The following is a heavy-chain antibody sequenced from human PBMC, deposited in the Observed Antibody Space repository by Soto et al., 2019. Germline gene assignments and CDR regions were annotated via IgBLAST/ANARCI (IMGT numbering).Heavy chain of an antibody. J-gene: IGHJ4*02. CDR3: ARKGVAFDY. V-gene: IGHV3-48*02. Sequence: GGSLRLSCAASGFTFSSYSMNWVRQAQGTGRGGFYYRSTPVSSIYYADSVKGRFTISRDNAKNSLFLQMNSLRDEDTAVYYCARKGVAFDYWGQGALVTVSS. CDR1: GFTFSSYS. D-gene: IGHD3-3*01. CDR2: RSTPVSSI.